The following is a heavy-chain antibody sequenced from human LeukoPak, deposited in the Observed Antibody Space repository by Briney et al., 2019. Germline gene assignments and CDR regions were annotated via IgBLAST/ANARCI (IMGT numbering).Heavy chain of an antibody. V-gene: IGHV3-33*01. CDR1: GFTFSNYG. Sequence: AGGSLRLSCAASGFTFSNYGMHWVRQAPGEGLEWVAFIWYDGSNKYYADSVKGRFTISRDNSKNTLFLQMNSLRAEDTAVYYCTRDVASRNWFDPWGQGTLVTVSS. J-gene: IGHJ5*02. CDR3: TRDVASRNWFDP. CDR2: IWYDGSNK.